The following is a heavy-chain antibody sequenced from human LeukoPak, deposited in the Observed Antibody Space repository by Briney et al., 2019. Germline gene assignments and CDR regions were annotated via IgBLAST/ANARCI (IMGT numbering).Heavy chain of an antibody. V-gene: IGHV1-69*04. CDR2: IIPILGIA. CDR1: GGTFSSYA. J-gene: IGHJ4*02. Sequence: GASVKVSCKASGGTFSSYAISWVRQAPGQGLEWMGRIIPILGIANYAQKFQGRVTITADKSTSTAYMELSSLRSEDTAVYYCASNDIVVVPAAEDGYWGQGTLVTVSS. CDR3: ASNDIVVVPAAEDGY. D-gene: IGHD2-2*01.